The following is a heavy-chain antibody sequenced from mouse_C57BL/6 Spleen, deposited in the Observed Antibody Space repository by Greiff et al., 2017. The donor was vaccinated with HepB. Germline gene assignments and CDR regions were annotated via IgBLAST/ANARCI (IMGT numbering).Heavy chain of an antibody. D-gene: IGHD2-5*01. CDR1: GYTFTSYW. CDR2: IDPSDSYT. CDR3: ARSHYSNYYYAMDY. J-gene: IGHJ4*01. Sequence: VQLQQPGAELVMPGASVKLSCKASGYTFTSYWMHWVKQRPGQGLEWIGEIDPSDSYTNYNQKFKGKSTLTVDKSSSTAYMQLSSLTSEDSAVYYCARSHYSNYYYAMDYWGQGTSVTVSS. V-gene: IGHV1-69*01.